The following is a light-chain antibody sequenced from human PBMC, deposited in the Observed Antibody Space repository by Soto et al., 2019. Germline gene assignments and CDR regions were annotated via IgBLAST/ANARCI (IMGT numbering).Light chain of an antibody. CDR2: KAS. Sequence: DIQMTQSPSTLSASVGDRVTITCRASQSISSWLAWYQQKPGKAPKLLIYKASSLESGVPSRFSGSGAGTEFTLTISSLQPDDFATYCCQQYNSYSEYTFGQGTKLEIK. CDR3: QQYNSYSEYT. V-gene: IGKV1-5*03. CDR1: QSISSW. J-gene: IGKJ2*01.